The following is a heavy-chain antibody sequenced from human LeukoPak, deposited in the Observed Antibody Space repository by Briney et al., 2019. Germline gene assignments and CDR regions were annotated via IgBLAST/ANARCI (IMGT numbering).Heavy chain of an antibody. D-gene: IGHD2-8*02. CDR1: GGSISTSSYY. CDR3: ARHRVGTGGPGYFDY. CDR2: IYFSGST. Sequence: PSETLSLTCTVSGGSISTSSYYWGWIRQPPGKGLEWIATIYFSGSTYYNPSLKSRVTISVDTSKNQVSLKLSSVTAADTAVYYCARHRVGTGGPGYFDYWGQGALVTVSS. J-gene: IGHJ4*02. V-gene: IGHV4-39*01.